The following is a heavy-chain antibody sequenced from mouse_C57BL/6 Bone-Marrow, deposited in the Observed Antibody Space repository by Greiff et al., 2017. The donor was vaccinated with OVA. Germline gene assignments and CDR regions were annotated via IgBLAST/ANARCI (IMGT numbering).Heavy chain of an antibody. D-gene: IGHD1-1*01. V-gene: IGHV1-5*01. Sequence: EVQLQQSGTVLARPGASVKMSCKTSGYTFTSYWMHWVKQRPGQGLEWIGAIYPGNSDTSYNQKFKGKAKLTAVTSASTAYMELSSLTNEDSAVYYCTREGITTVVARGFAYWGQGTLVTVSA. CDR1: GYTFTSYW. CDR3: TREGITTVVARGFAY. CDR2: IYPGNSDT. J-gene: IGHJ3*01.